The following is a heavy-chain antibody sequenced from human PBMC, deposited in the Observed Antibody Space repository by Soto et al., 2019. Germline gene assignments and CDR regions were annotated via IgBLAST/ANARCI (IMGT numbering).Heavy chain of an antibody. D-gene: IGHD2-15*01. Sequence: SETLSLTCTVYGGSISSYYWSWTRQPPGKGLEWIGYIYYSGSTNYNPSLKSRVTISVDTSKNQFSLKLSSVTAADTAVYYCARHYCSGGSCGPDAFDIWGQGTMVTVSS. CDR3: ARHYCSGGSCGPDAFDI. CDR2: IYYSGST. V-gene: IGHV4-59*08. J-gene: IGHJ3*02. CDR1: GGSISSYY.